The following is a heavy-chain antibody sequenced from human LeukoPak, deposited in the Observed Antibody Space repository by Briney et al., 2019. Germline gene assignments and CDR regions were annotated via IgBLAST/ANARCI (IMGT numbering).Heavy chain of an antibody. J-gene: IGHJ4*02. CDR1: GYTFTDDY. V-gene: IGHV1-2*02. CDR2: INVNSGGT. Sequence: ASVKVSCKASGYTFTDDYIHWVRQTPGQGLEWMGWINVNSGGTNYAQKFYARVTMTRDTSISTAYMELSRLRSDDTAVFYCARSPHILTGENFDFWGQGTLVTVSS. CDR3: ARSPHILTGENFDF. D-gene: IGHD3-9*01.